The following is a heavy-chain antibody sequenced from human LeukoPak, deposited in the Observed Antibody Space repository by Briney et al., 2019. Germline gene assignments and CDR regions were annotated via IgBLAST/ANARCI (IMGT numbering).Heavy chain of an antibody. CDR2: IYYSGST. D-gene: IGHD4-11*01. CDR1: GGSISSHY. V-gene: IGHV4-59*11. CDR3: ARDGYSNWYYFDH. Sequence: SETLSFTCTVSGGSISSHYWSWIRQPPGRGLEWIGQIYYSGSTKYNPSLKSRVTISVDRSKNQFSLKLSSVTAADAAVYYCARDGYSNWYYFDHWGQGALVTVS. J-gene: IGHJ4*02.